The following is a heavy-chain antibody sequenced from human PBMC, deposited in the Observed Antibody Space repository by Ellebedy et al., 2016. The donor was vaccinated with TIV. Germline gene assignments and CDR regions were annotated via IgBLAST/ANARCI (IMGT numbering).Heavy chain of an antibody. CDR3: ARCGLGRYYNVPFDY. J-gene: IGHJ4*02. Sequence: SETLSLTXSVSGGSISSSNYYWGWIRQPPGKGLEWIGTIFYTGTTYYNPSLKSRVTISVDTSKNEFSLKLSSVTAADTAVYYCARCGLGRYYNVPFDYWGQGTLVTVSS. V-gene: IGHV4-39*01. D-gene: IGHD3-10*01. CDR2: IFYTGTT. CDR1: GGSISSSNYY.